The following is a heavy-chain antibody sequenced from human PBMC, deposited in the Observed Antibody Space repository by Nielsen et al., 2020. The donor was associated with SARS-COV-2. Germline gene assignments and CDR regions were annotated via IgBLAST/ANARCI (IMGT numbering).Heavy chain of an antibody. CDR1: GFTFSNAW. CDR2: IKSKSAGGTT. J-gene: IGHJ4*02. Sequence: GESLKISCEASGFTFSNAWMSWVRQAPGKGLEWVGHIKSKSAGGTTEYAAPVKGRFSISRDDSKTTVYLQMNNLKTEDTALYYCATDTEGRVQWLLYGPAVNYFPADSWGQGTRVTVS. V-gene: IGHV3-15*01. D-gene: IGHD3-3*01. CDR3: ATDTEGRVQWLLYGPAVNYFPADS.